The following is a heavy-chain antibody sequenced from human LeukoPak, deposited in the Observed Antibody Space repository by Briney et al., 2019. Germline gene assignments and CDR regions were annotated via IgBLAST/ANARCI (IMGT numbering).Heavy chain of an antibody. V-gene: IGHV3-7*01. D-gene: IGHD5-18*01. CDR3: ARDRQLDP. Sequence: PGGSQRLSCAVSGFTFSSYWMSWVRQAPGKGLEWVASIKQDGSEKYYVDSVKGRFTISRDNAKNSLYLQMNSLRAEDTAVYYCARDRQLDPWGQGTLVTVSS. J-gene: IGHJ5*02. CDR2: IKQDGSEK. CDR1: GFTFSSYW.